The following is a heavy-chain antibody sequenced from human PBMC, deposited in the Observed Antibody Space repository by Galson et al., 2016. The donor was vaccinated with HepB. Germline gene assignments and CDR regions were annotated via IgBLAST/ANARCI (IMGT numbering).Heavy chain of an antibody. Sequence: SLRLSCAASGFTFTSYTMNWVRQSPGKGLEWVSSISGGSSYKYYADSVKGRFTISRDNSKNSLYLQMNSLRAEATAIYFCARTPGYSGTWYDAFDIWGPGTIVTVSS. CDR1: GFTFTSYT. D-gene: IGHD6-13*01. J-gene: IGHJ3*02. CDR2: ISGGSSYK. V-gene: IGHV3-21*01. CDR3: ARTPGYSGTWYDAFDI.